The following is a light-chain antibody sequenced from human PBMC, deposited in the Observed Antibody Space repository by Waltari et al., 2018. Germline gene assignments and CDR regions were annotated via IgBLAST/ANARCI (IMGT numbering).Light chain of an antibody. J-gene: IGLJ2*01. CDR3: SSYAGSSKGV. CDR1: SSAVGNYNR. V-gene: IGLV2-23*02. CDR2: AVS. Sequence: QSAPTQPASVSGSPGQSITISCTGTSSAVGNYNRVSWYQQHPGKAPKLMIYAVSKRPSGVSDRFSGSKSGDMASLTISGLQPEDEAEYFCSSYAGSSKGVFGGGTKVTVL.